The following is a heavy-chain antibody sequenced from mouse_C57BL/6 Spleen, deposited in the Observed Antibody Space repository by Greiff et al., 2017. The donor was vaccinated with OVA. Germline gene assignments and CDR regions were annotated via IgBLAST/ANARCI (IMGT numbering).Heavy chain of an antibody. CDR2: ISSGSSTI. D-gene: IGHD1-1*01. CDR3: AGTTIVATDWYFDV. V-gene: IGHV5-17*01. Sequence: EVKLVESGGGLVKPGGSLKLSCAASGFTFSDYGMNWVRQAPEKGLEWVAYISSGSSTIYYADTVKGRFTISRDNAKNTLFLQMTNLRSEDTAMYYCAGTTIVATDWYFDVWGTGTTVTVSS. J-gene: IGHJ1*03. CDR1: GFTFSDYG.